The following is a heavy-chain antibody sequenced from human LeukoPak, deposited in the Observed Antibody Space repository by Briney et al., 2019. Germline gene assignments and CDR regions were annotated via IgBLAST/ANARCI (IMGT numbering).Heavy chain of an antibody. CDR1: GGSISSYY. CDR3: ARGRYDYVWGSYRHHFDY. J-gene: IGHJ4*02. CDR2: ISYSGST. Sequence: PSETLSLTCTVSGGSISSYYWSWIRQPPGKGLEWIGYISYSGSTNYNPSLKSRVTISVDTSKNQFSLKLSSVTAADTAVYYCARGRYDYVWGSYRHHFDYWGQGTLVTVSS. V-gene: IGHV4-59*12. D-gene: IGHD3-16*02.